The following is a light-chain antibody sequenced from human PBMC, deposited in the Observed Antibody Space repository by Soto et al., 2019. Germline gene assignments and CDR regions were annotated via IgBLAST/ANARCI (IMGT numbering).Light chain of an antibody. CDR2: DAS. V-gene: IGKV3-15*01. J-gene: IGKJ2*01. CDR1: QSVSRN. CDR3: QQYGDWPPDT. Sequence: EIVMTQSPATLSVSPGERATLSCRASQSVSRNLAWYQQKPGQPPRLLIYDASTKATGVPARFGGSGSGTEFTLTISGVQSEDFAVYYCQQYGDWPPDTLGQGTKVEI.